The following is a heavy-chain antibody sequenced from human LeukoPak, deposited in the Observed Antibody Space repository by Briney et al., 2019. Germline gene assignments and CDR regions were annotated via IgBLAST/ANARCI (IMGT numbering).Heavy chain of an antibody. CDR3: ARDQIVGYYDFWSGYSGFDY. V-gene: IGHV1-8*01. D-gene: IGHD3-3*01. J-gene: IGHJ4*02. CDR2: MNPNSGNT. Sequence: ASVKVSCKASGYTFTSYDINWVRQATGQGLEWMGWMNPNSGNTGYAQKFQGRVTMTRNTSISTAYMELSSLRSDDTAVYYCARDQIVGYYDFWSGYSGFDYWGQGTLVTVSS. CDR1: GYTFTSYD.